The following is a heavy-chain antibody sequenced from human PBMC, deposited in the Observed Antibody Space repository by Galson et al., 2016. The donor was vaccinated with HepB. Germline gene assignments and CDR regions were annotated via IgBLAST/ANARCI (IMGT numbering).Heavy chain of an antibody. CDR3: AKAATPVLYYHGMDV. J-gene: IGHJ6*02. Sequence: SLRLSCAASEFTFSSYAMSWVRQAPGKGLEWVSAIDSSGHSTYYTASVTGRFTISRDNSKNTLYLQMNSLRYEDTAVYYCAKAATPVLYYHGMDVWGQGTTVTVSS. CDR2: IDSSGHST. V-gene: IGHV3-23*01. CDR1: EFTFSSYA. D-gene: IGHD6-6*01.